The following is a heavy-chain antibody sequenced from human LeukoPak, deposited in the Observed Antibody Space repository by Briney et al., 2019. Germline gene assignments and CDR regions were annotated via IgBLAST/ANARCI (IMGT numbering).Heavy chain of an antibody. D-gene: IGHD3-22*01. V-gene: IGHV3-7*01. CDR2: IKQDGSEK. J-gene: IGHJ4*02. CDR3: ARDQEATYYYDSSGPVSDY. Sequence: GGSLRLSCAASGFTFSSYWMSWVRQAPGKGLEWVANIKQDGSEKYYVDSVKGRFTISRDNAKNSLYLQMNSLRAEDTPVYYCARDQEATYYYDSSGPVSDYWGQGTLVTVSS. CDR1: GFTFSSYW.